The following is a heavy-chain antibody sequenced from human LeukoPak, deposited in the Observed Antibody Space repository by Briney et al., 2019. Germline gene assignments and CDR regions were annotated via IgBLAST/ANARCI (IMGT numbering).Heavy chain of an antibody. Sequence: GGSLRLSCTASGFAFSVYAMSWLRQPPGKGLEWVSTINANSGITSYAASVRGRFTISRDNSKNTLYLQLNTLRADDTATYYCAKPISGGLAVTADWFHPWGQGTLVVVSS. CDR2: INANSGIT. V-gene: IGHV3-23*01. J-gene: IGHJ5*01. D-gene: IGHD6-19*01. CDR1: GFAFSVYA. CDR3: AKPISGGLAVTADWFHP.